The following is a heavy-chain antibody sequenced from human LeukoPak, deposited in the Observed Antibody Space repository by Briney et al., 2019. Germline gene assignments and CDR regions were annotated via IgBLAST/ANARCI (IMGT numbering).Heavy chain of an antibody. Sequence: LVKVSCKASGGTFSSYAISWVRQAPGQGLEWMGGIISILGTTKYAQKFQGRVTITADESTSTAYMELSSLRSEDTAVYYCARSGDSSGYYYGERYWGQGTLVTVSS. CDR3: ARSGDSSGYYYGERY. J-gene: IGHJ4*02. CDR2: IISILGTT. V-gene: IGHV1-69*13. CDR1: GGTFSSYA. D-gene: IGHD3-22*01.